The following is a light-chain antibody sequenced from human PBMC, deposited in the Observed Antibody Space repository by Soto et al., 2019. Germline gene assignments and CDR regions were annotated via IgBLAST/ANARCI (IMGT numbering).Light chain of an antibody. Sequence: DIQMTQSPSTLSASVGDRVTITCRASQSVSSWLAWYQQKPGKAPKLLIYQASGLESGVPSRFSGSGSGTEFTLTISTLQPYDFATYYCQQYNSFWKFGQGTKVESK. CDR1: QSVSSW. J-gene: IGKJ1*01. CDR2: QAS. CDR3: QQYNSFWK. V-gene: IGKV1-5*03.